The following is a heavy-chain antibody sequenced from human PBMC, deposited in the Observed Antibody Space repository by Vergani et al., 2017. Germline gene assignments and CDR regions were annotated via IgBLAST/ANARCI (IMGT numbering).Heavy chain of an antibody. D-gene: IGHD3-22*01. CDR1: GFTFSSYA. Sequence: EVQLLESGGGLVQPGGSLRLSCAASGFTFSSYAMSWVRQAPGKGLEWVSAISGSGGSTYYADSVKGRFTISRDNSKNTLDLQMNSLRAEDTAVYYCAKDSSIVVVYGWYFDLWGRGTLVTVSS. V-gene: IGHV3-23*01. J-gene: IGHJ2*01. CDR3: AKDSSIVVVYGWYFDL. CDR2: ISGSGGST.